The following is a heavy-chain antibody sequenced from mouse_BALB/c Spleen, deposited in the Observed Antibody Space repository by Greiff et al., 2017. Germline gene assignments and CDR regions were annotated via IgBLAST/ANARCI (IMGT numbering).Heavy chain of an antibody. CDR1: GYTFTSYV. D-gene: IGHD1-1*01. CDR3: ARRILRDYAMGY. V-gene: IGHV1-14*01. Sequence: VQLKESGPELVKPGASVKMSCKASGYTFTSYVMHWVKQKPGQGLEWIGYIYPYNGGTGYNQKFKSKATLTVDNSSSTAYMELRSLTSEDSAVYYCARRILRDYAMGYWGQGTSVTVSS. J-gene: IGHJ4*01. CDR2: IYPYNGGT.